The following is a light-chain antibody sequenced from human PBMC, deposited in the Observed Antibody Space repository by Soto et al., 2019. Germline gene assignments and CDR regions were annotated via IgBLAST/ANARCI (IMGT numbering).Light chain of an antibody. CDR2: SND. V-gene: IGLV1-44*01. CDR3: TAWDDSLNGRL. J-gene: IGLJ2*01. Sequence: QSVPTQPPSASGTPGQRVTFSCSGSTSNIGSNAVNWYQQFPGTAPKLLIYSNDRRPSGVPDRFSGSKSGTSASLAISGLQSEDEADYYCTAWDDSLNGRLFGGGTQLTVL. CDR1: TSNIGSNA.